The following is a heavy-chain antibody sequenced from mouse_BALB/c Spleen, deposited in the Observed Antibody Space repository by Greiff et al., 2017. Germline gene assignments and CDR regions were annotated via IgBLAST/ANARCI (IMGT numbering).Heavy chain of an antibody. J-gene: IGHJ3*01. CDR1: GYNFTSYW. CDR2: IYPGSGST. CDR3: ARAYYYGRAWFAY. D-gene: IGHD1-1*01. V-gene: IGHV1-55*01. Sequence: VQLQQPGAELVKPGTSVKLSCKASGYNFTSYWINWVKLRPGQGLEWIGDIYPGSGSTNYNEKFKSKATLTVDTSSSTAYMQLSSLASEDSALYYCARAYYYGRAWFAYWGQGTLVTVSA.